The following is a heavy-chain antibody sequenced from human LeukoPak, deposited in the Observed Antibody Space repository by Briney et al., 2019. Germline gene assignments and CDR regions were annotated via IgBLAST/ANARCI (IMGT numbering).Heavy chain of an antibody. CDR1: GFTFSSYW. CDR2: INSDGSST. J-gene: IGHJ4*02. Sequence: GGSLRLSCAASGFTFSSYWMHWVRQAPGKVLVWVSRINSDGSSTRYADSVKGQLPVSRDNAKNTLYLQMNSLRAEDTAVYYCARERWSSSSCEYWGQGTLVTVSS. CDR3: ARERWSSSSCEY. D-gene: IGHD6-6*01. V-gene: IGHV3-74*01.